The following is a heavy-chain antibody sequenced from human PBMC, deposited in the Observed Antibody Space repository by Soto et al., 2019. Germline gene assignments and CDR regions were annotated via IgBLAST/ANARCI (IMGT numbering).Heavy chain of an antibody. CDR3: ARRITMVRGPYYYYAMDV. CDR2: ITSTSSTK. V-gene: IGHV3-48*02. CDR1: GFTFSSHT. D-gene: IGHD3-10*01. J-gene: IGHJ6*02. Sequence: GGSLRLSCAASGFTFSSHTMNWVRQAPGRGLEWISYITSTSSTKNYADSVKGRFTISRDNANNSLYLQMNSLRDEDTAVYYCARRITMVRGPYYYYAMDVWGQGTTVTVSS.